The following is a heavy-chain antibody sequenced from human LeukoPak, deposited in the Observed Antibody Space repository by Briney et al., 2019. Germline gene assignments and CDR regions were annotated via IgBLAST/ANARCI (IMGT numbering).Heavy chain of an antibody. CDR3: ARGNYADAFDI. Sequence: PSETLSLTCAVSGGSISSGGYSWSWIRQPPGKGLEWIGYIYHSGSTYYNPSLKSRVTISVDRSKNQFSLKLSSVTAADTAVYYCARGNYADAFDIWGQGTMVTVSS. J-gene: IGHJ3*02. CDR2: IYHSGST. CDR1: GGSISSGGYS. V-gene: IGHV4-30-2*01. D-gene: IGHD4-11*01.